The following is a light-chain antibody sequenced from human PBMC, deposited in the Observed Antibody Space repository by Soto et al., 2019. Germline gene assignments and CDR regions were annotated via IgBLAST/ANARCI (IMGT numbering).Light chain of an antibody. CDR2: DAS. CDR1: QSVSSSF. CDR3: QQYYSFPRT. Sequence: IVLTQSPGTRSLSPGERATLSCRASQSVSSSFLAWYQQKPGQAPRLLIYDASKRATGIPSRFSGSGSGTDFTLTISCLQSEDFATYYCQQYYSFPRTFGQGTKVDIK. V-gene: IGKV3-20*01. J-gene: IGKJ1*01.